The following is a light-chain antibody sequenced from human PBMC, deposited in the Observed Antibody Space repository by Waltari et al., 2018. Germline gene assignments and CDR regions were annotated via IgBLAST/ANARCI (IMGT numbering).Light chain of an antibody. V-gene: IGLV3-1*01. CDR2: QDT. Sequence: SYELTQPPSVSVSLGQTASITCSGDESGDKSVCWYQQKPGQSPVLVIYQDTKRPSGIPERFSGSNSGNTATLTIRGTQAMDEADYYCQTWDSSTGVVFGGGTKLTVL. J-gene: IGLJ2*01. CDR1: ESGDKS. CDR3: QTWDSSTGVV.